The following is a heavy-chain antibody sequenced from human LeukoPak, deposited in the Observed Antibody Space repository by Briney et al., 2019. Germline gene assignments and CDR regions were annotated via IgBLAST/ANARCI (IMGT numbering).Heavy chain of an antibody. J-gene: IGHJ6*03. Sequence: SQTLSLTCTVSGGSISSGDYYWSWIRQPPGKGLEWIGYIYYSGSTYYNPSLKSRVTISVDTSKNQFSLKLSSVTAADTAVYYCARDNSYCSSTSCYTAYYYYYYMDVWGKGTTVTVSS. CDR3: ARDNSYCSSTSCYTAYYYYYYMDV. CDR2: IYYSGST. V-gene: IGHV4-30-4*01. CDR1: GGSISSGDYY. D-gene: IGHD2-2*02.